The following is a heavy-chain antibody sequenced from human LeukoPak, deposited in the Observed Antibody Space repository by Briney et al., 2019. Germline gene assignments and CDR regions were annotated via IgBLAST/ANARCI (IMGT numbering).Heavy chain of an antibody. CDR1: GYRFTSYW. D-gene: IGHD3-10*01. CDR2: IYPGDSDT. V-gene: IGHV5-51*01. J-gene: IGHJ4*02. Sequence: GESLKISCKGSGYRFTSYWIAWVRQMPGKGLEWMGTIYPGDSDTRYSPSFQGQVTISADKSISTAYLQWTSLKASDSAMFYCARIDGSGSYYNDYYFVYWGQGTLVTVSS. CDR3: ARIDGSGSYYNDYYFVY.